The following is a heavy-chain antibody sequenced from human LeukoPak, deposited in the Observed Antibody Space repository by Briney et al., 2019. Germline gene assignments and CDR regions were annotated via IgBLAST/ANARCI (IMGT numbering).Heavy chain of an antibody. D-gene: IGHD1-26*01. CDR3: AKDGLELPRTYFDY. Sequence: GGSLRLSCAASGFTFYDYATHWVRQAPGKGLEWVSGISWNSGSIGYADSVKGRFTISRDNAKNSLYLQMNSLRAEDTALYYCAKDGLELPRTYFDYWGQGTLVTVSS. CDR1: GFTFYDYA. CDR2: ISWNSGSI. V-gene: IGHV3-9*01. J-gene: IGHJ4*02.